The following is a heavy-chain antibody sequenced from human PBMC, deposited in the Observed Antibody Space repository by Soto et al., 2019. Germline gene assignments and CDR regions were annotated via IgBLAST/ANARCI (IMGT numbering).Heavy chain of an antibody. CDR3: ARGIRTRYFDY. J-gene: IGHJ4*02. CDR2: IYYSGST. CDR1: GGSISSGDYY. Sequence: PLETLSLTXTVSGGSISSGDYYWSWIRQPPGKGLEWIGYIYYSGSTYYNPSLKSRVTISVDTSKNQFSLKLSSVTAADTAVYYCARGIRTRYFDYWGQGTLVTVSS. V-gene: IGHV4-30-4*01.